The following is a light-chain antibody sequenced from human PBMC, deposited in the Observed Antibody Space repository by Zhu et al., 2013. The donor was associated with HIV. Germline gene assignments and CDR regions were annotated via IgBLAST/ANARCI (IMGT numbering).Light chain of an antibody. Sequence: DIQMTQSPSYLSASVGDRVTITCRASQYVSNYVHWYQQKPGKAPNLLISAASSLHSEVPSRFSAVESGTEFTLAISNLQPGDFATYYCQQTYDYPLTFGGGTKVEIK. CDR1: QYVSNY. CDR2: AAS. V-gene: IGKV1-39*01. J-gene: IGKJ4*01. CDR3: QQTYDYPLT.